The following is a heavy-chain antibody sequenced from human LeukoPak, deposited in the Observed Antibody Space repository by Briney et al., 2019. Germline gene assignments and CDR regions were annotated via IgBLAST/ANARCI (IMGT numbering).Heavy chain of an antibody. CDR2: INHSGST. Sequence: SETLSLTCAVYGGSFSGYYWSWIRQPPGKGLEWIGEINHSGSTNYNPSLKSRVTISVDTSKNQFSLKLGSVTAADTAVYYCARGDYSPSPFDPWGQGTLVTVSS. V-gene: IGHV4-34*01. J-gene: IGHJ5*02. CDR1: GGSFSGYY. CDR3: ARGDYSPSPFDP. D-gene: IGHD2-15*01.